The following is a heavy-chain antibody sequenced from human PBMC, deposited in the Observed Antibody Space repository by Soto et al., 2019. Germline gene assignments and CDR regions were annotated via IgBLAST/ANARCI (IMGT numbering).Heavy chain of an antibody. CDR2: IYYSGST. J-gene: IGHJ5*02. V-gene: IGHV4-59*01. D-gene: IGHD3-3*01. CDR3: AREAYYDFWSGYYSGLYP. CDR1: GGSISSYY. Sequence: PSETLSLTCTVSGGSISSYYWSWIRQPPGKGLEWIGYIYYSGSTNYNPSIKSRVTISVDTSKNQFSLKLSSVTAADTAVYYCAREAYYDFWSGYYSGLYPWGQGTLVTVSS.